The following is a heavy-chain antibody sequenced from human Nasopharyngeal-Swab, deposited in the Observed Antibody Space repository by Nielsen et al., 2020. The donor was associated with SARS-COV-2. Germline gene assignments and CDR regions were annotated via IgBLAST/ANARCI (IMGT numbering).Heavy chain of an antibody. J-gene: IGHJ6*02. V-gene: IGHV3-21*01. CDR2: ISTSSSYI. CDR1: GFILSSYN. CDR3: ARGDGMDV. Sequence: GESLKISCVASGFILSSYNMNWVRQAPGKGLEWVSSISTSSSYIYYADSVRGRFTISRDNANNSLYLQMNSLRAEDTAVYYCARGDGMDVWGQGTTVTVSS.